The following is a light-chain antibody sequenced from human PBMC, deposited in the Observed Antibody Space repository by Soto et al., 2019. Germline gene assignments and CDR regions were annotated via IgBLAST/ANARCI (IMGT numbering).Light chain of an antibody. J-gene: IGLJ2*01. CDR2: EVS. Sequence: QSALTQPASMSGSPGRSITISCTGTSSDVGGYNYVSWYQQHPGKAPKLMIYEVSNRPSGISNRFSGSKSGNTASLTISGLQAEDGADYYCSSHTSSSTLVFGRGTKLTVL. V-gene: IGLV2-14*01. CDR3: SSHTSSSTLV. CDR1: SSDVGGYNY.